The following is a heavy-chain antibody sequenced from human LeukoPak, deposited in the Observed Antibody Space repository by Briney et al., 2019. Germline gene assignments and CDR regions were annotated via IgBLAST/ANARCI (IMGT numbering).Heavy chain of an antibody. CDR1: GGSITSSNW. CDR2: IYHSGST. D-gene: IGHD5-18*01. Sequence: SGTLSLTCAVSGGSITSSNWWTWVRQPPGKGLEWIGSIYHSGSTYYNPSLKSRVTISVDTSKNQFSLKLSSVTAADTAVYYCARSWIQLWPPDYWGQGTLVTVSS. J-gene: IGHJ4*02. CDR3: ARSWIQLWPPDY. V-gene: IGHV4-4*02.